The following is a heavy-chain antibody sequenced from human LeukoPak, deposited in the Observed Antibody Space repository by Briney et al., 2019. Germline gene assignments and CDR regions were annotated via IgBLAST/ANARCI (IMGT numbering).Heavy chain of an antibody. CDR3: ARGLQGIDY. CDR2: ISASGDVT. V-gene: IGHV3-23*01. CDR1: GFTFSKFP. J-gene: IGHJ4*02. Sequence: GGSLRLSCAASGFTFSKFPMGWVRQAPGRGLEWVSAISASGDVTFYADSLRGRFTISRDNAKNTLYLQMNSLRAEDTAVYYCARGLQGIDYWGQGTLVTVSS. D-gene: IGHD4-11*01.